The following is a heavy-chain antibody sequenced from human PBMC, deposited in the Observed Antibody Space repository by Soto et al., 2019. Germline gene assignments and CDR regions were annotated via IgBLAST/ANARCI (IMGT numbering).Heavy chain of an antibody. CDR1: GYTFTSYG. V-gene: IGHV1-18*04. CDR3: ARGDYYDSSGYYYDY. CDR2: ISAYNGNT. Sequence: ASVKVSCKASGYTFTSYGISWVRQAPGQGLEWMGWISAYNGNTNYAQKLQGRVTMTTDTSTSTAYMELRSLRSDDTAVYYCARGDYYDSSGYYYDYWGQGTMVTVYS. D-gene: IGHD3-22*01. J-gene: IGHJ4*02.